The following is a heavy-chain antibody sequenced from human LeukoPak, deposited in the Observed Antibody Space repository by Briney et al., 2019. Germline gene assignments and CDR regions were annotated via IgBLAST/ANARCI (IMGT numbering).Heavy chain of an antibody. V-gene: IGHV3-23*01. D-gene: IGHD3-10*01. CDR3: AKDRDNLWFGDWVAFDI. Sequence: SGGSLRLSCAASGFTFSSYAMSWVRQAPGKGLEWVSAISGSGGSTYYADSVKGRFTISRDNSKNTLYLQMNSLRAEDTAVYYCAKDRDNLWFGDWVAFDIWGQGTMVTVSS. CDR1: GFTFSSYA. J-gene: IGHJ3*02. CDR2: ISGSGGST.